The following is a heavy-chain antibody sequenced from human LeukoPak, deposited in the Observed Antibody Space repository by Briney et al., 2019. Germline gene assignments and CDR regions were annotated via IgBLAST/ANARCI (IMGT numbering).Heavy chain of an antibody. Sequence: SVKVSCKASGGTFSSYAISWVRQAPGQGLEWMGGIIPIFGTANYAQKFQGRVTITTDESTSTAYMELSSLRSEDTAVYYCAGTNCSSTSCYGGDYYYYYMDVWGKGTTVTVSS. D-gene: IGHD2-2*01. CDR1: GGTFSSYA. CDR2: IIPIFGTA. CDR3: AGTNCSSTSCYGGDYYYYYMDV. V-gene: IGHV1-69*05. J-gene: IGHJ6*03.